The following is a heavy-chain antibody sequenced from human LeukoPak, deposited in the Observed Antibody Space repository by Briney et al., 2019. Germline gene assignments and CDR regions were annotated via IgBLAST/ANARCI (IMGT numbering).Heavy chain of an antibody. Sequence: PGGSLRLSCGASGFIFSSHWMSWVRQAPGKGLEWVANINQDGGETYYVGAVKGRFTISRDNAQNSLYLQMNSLRAEDTAVCYCARDGVAAGIYFDHWGQGALVTVSS. D-gene: IGHD6-13*01. J-gene: IGHJ4*02. V-gene: IGHV3-7*01. CDR2: INQDGGET. CDR3: ARDGVAAGIYFDH. CDR1: GFIFSSHW.